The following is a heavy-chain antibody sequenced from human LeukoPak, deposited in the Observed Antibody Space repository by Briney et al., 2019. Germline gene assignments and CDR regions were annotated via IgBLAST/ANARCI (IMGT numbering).Heavy chain of an antibody. V-gene: IGHV1-18*01. CDR2: ISAYNGNT. CDR1: GYTFTSYG. CDR3: ARDLSAAGTCWFDP. J-gene: IGHJ5*02. Sequence: ASVKVSCKASGYTFTSYGISWVRQAPGQGLEWMGWISAYNGNTNYAQKLQGRVTMTTDTSTSTAYMELRSLRSDDTAVYYCARDLSAAGTCWFDPWGQGTLVTVSS. D-gene: IGHD6-13*01.